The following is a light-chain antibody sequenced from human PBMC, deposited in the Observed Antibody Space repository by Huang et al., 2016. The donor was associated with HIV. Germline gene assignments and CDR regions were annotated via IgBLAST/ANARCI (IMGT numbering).Light chain of an antibody. CDR3: QQYSNWPYT. Sequence: EIMMTQSPATLSVSPGETATLSCGASQSVTNNLVWYQQKPGRAPRLLIYSASTRATGVPARFSGSGSGTEFALNISSLQSEDFAVYYCQQYSNWPYTFGQGAKLEIK. J-gene: IGKJ2*01. CDR1: QSVTNN. CDR2: SAS. V-gene: IGKV3-15*01.